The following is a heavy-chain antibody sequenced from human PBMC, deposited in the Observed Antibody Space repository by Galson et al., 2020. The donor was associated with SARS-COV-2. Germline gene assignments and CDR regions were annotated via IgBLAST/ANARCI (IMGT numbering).Heavy chain of an antibody. CDR2: FDPEDGDT. CDR1: GYTLTELS. Sequence: GESLKISCKVSGYTLTELSMHWVRQAPGKGLEWMGGFDPEDGDTIYAQKFQGRVTITEDTSTDTAYMELSSLRSEDTAVYYCATSPSLVRSDWFDPWGQGTLVTVSS. D-gene: IGHD6-13*01. CDR3: ATSPSLVRSDWFDP. J-gene: IGHJ5*02. V-gene: IGHV1-24*01.